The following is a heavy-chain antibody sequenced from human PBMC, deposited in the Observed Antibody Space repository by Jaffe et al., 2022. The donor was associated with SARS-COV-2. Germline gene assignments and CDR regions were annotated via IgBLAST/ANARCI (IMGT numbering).Heavy chain of an antibody. CDR2: ISYDGSNK. J-gene: IGHJ2*01. CDR1: GFTFSSYA. D-gene: IGHD3-10*02. Sequence: QVQLVESGGGVVQPGRSLRLSCAASGFTFSSYAMHWVRQAPGKGLEWVAVISYDGSNKYYADSVKGRFTISRDNSKNTLYLQMNSLRAEDTAVYYCARVFVPAFDDLWGRGTLVTVSS. V-gene: IGHV3-30-3*01. CDR3: ARVFVPAFDDL.